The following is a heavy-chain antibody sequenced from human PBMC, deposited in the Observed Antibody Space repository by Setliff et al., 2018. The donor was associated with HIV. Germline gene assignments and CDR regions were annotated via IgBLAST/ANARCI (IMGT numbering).Heavy chain of an antibody. D-gene: IGHD2-15*01. CDR3: ARDFDENHLLGLNCFDP. CDR2: INPNSGGT. V-gene: IGHV1-2*06. Sequence: ASVKVSCKASGYTLSNYGVSWVREAPGQGLEWMGRINPNSGGTNYAQKCQGRVTMTRDTSISTAYMELSRLRSDDTAVYYCARDFDENHLLGLNCFDPRGQGTLVTVS. CDR1: GYTLSNYG. J-gene: IGHJ5*02.